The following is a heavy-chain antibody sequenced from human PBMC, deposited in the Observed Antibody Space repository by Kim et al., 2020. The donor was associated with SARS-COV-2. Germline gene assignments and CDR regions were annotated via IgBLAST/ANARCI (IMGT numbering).Heavy chain of an antibody. D-gene: IGHD3-10*01. CDR1: GYTFTSYG. CDR2: ISAYNGNT. J-gene: IGHJ4*02. Sequence: ASVKVSCKASGYTFTSYGISWVRQAPGQGLEWMGWISAYNGNTNYAQKLQGRVTMTTDTSTSTAYMELRSLRSDDTAVYYCARVPAIRTYGSGTNTFDYWGQGTLVTVSS. V-gene: IGHV1-18*01. CDR3: ARVPAIRTYGSGTNTFDY.